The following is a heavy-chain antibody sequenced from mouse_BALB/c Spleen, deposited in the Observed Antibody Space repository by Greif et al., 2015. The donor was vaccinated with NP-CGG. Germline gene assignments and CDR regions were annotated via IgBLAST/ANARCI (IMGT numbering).Heavy chain of an antibody. D-gene: IGHD2-4*01. V-gene: IGHV5-17*02. CDR3: ARSVYYDYDGGFAY. Sequence: EVQLVESGGGLVQPGGSRKLSCAASGFTFSSFGMHWVRQAPEKGLEWVAYISSGSSTIYYADTVKGRFTISRDNPKNTLFLQMTSLRSEDTAMYYCARSVYYDYDGGFAYWGQGTLVTVSA. CDR2: ISSGSSTI. J-gene: IGHJ3*01. CDR1: GFTFSSFG.